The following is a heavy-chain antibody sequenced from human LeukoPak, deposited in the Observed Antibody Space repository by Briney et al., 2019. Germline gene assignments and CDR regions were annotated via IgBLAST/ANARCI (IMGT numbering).Heavy chain of an antibody. CDR3: ARGDLREYSSSCLVY. D-gene: IGHD6-13*01. Sequence: GGSLRLSCAASGITFSIYSMSWVRQAPGKGLEWVSGISPGGTTTYYSASVKGRFSMSRDNSKDTMSLQMTSLRAEDTAVYYCARGDLREYSSSCLVYWGQGTLVTVSS. J-gene: IGHJ4*02. CDR2: ISPGGTTT. V-gene: IGHV3-23*01. CDR1: GITFSIYS.